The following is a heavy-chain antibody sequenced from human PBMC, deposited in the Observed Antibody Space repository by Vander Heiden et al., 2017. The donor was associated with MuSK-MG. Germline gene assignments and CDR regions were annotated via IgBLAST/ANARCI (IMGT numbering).Heavy chain of an antibody. V-gene: IGHV3-23*01. J-gene: IGHJ4*02. CDR2: LRGTGTAT. CDR1: GLTSSSHA. D-gene: IGHD2-2*01. CDR3: AKVSGYCTSIRCPNDF. Sequence: EEHLLESGGGLVQPGGSLRLHCAASGLTSSSHAMSCVRQAPEKGLQCVSPLRGTGTATDNANSEGSRFSVSRNNSKSTFYLQMNGLRADDTAVYYCAKVSGYCTSIRCPNDFWGQGTLVTVSS.